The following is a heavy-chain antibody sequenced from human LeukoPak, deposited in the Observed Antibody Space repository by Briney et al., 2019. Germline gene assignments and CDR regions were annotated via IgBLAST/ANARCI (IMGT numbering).Heavy chain of an antibody. Sequence: ASVKVPCKASGYTFTSYGISWVRQAPGQGPEWMGWTSPYNENTKYAEKFQGRVTMTTDTSTSTVYMELRSLRSDDTAVYYCARDEDYGIFVNVDYWGQGTLVTVSS. J-gene: IGHJ4*02. D-gene: IGHD3-16*01. CDR3: ARDEDYGIFVNVDY. V-gene: IGHV1-18*01. CDR2: TSPYNENT. CDR1: GYTFTSYG.